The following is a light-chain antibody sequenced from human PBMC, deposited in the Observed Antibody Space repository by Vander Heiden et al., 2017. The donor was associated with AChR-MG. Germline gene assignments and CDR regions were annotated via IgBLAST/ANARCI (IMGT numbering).Light chain of an antibody. V-gene: IGKV4-1*01. J-gene: IGKJ1*01. CDR1: QSVLYSSNNKNY. CDR2: WAS. CDR3: QQDYSTPQT. Sequence: DIVMTQSPDSLAVSLGERATINCKSSQSVLYSSNNKNYLAWYQQKPGQPPKLLIYWASTREPGVPDRFSGSRSGTDFTLTISSLQAEDVAVYYCQQDYSTPQTFGQGTKVEIK.